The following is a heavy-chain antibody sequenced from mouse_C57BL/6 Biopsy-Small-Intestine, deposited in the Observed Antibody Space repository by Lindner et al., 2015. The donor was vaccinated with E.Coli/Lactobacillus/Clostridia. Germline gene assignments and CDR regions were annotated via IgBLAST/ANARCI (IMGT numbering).Heavy chain of an antibody. CDR1: GYTFTGYW. CDR3: ARGWTRAMDS. CDR2: ILPGISTT. Sequence: VQLQESGAELMKPGASVKLSCKASGYTFTGYWIEWVRHRPGHGLEWIGEILPGISTTNYNAKFRGKATFTADTSSNTAYMQLSSLTTEDSAIYYCARGWTRAMDSWGQGTSVTVSS. D-gene: IGHD2-13*01. V-gene: IGHV1-9*01. J-gene: IGHJ4*01.